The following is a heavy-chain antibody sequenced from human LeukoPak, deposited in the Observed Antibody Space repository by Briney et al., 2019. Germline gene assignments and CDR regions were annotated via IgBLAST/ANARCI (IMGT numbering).Heavy chain of an antibody. V-gene: IGHV3-53*01. J-gene: IGHJ6*03. CDR2: IYSGGST. CDR1: GFTVSSNY. D-gene: IGHD4-23*01. CDR3: AGNGGNSYYYYYMDV. Sequence: GGSLRLSCAASGFTVSSNYMTWVRQAPGKGLEWVSVIYSGGSTYYADSVKGRFTISRDNSKNTLYLQMNSLRAEDTAVYYCAGNGGNSYYYYYMDVWGKGTTVTISS.